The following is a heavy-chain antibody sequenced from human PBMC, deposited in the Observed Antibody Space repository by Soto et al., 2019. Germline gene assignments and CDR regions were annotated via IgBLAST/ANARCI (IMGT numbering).Heavy chain of an antibody. CDR1: GYTLTELS. Sequence: ASVKVSCKVSGYTLTELSMHWVRQAPGKGLEWMGGFDPEDGETIYAQKFQGRVTVTEDTSTDTAYMELSSLRSEDTAVYYCATLFVVVPAATKDYWGQGTLVTVSS. D-gene: IGHD2-2*01. CDR3: ATLFVVVPAATKDY. CDR2: FDPEDGET. V-gene: IGHV1-24*01. J-gene: IGHJ4*02.